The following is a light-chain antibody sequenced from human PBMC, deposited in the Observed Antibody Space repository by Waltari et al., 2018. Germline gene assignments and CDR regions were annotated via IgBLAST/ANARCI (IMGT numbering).Light chain of an antibody. V-gene: IGKV1-39*01. CDR2: AAY. CDR1: QSISSY. CDR3: QQSYSTPLFT. J-gene: IGKJ3*01. Sequence: DIQMTQSPSSLSASVGDRVTITCRASQSISSYLNWYQPKPGKAPKLLIYAAYSLQSGVPSRFSGSESGTDFTLTISSLQPEDFATYYCQQSYSTPLFTFGPGTKVDIK.